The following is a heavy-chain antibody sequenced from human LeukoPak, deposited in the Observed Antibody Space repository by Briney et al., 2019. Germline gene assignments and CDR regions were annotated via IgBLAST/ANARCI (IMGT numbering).Heavy chain of an antibody. Sequence: SETLSLTCTVSGGSISTSSYYWSWIRQPPGKRLEWIGYSYYSGSTNYNPSLKSRVTISVDTSKNQFSLKLSSVTAADTAVYYCARDSRQYYDFWSGYYANWFDPWGQGTLVTVSS. CDR3: ARDSRQYYDFWSGYYANWFDP. CDR2: SYYSGST. D-gene: IGHD3-3*01. CDR1: GGSISTSSYY. J-gene: IGHJ5*02. V-gene: IGHV4-61*01.